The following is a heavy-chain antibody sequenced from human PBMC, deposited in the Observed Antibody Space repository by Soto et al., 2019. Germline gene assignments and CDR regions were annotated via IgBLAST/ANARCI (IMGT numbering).Heavy chain of an antibody. CDR1: GYTFTSYD. CDR3: ARQRPRGFDP. J-gene: IGHJ5*02. CDR2: MNPNSGNT. V-gene: IGHV1-8*01. Sequence: QVQLVQSGAEVKKPGASVKVSCKASGYTFTSYDINWVRQATGQGLEWMGWMNPNSGNTASAQKFLGRVTMTRNTSISTASMGLSSLCSEDTAVYYCARQRPRGFDPWGQGTLLTVSS.